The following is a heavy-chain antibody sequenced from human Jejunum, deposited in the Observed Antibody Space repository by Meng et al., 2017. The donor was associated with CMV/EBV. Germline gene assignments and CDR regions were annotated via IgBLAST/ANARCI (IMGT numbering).Heavy chain of an antibody. D-gene: IGHD3-3*01. CDR3: VRGVSPTEWPLEK. CDR2: IHYSEST. CDR1: GGSISSYY. Sequence: TGSGGSISSYYWSWVRQSQGKGLGWLGYIHYSESTKYNPSLESRVTMSLDRSRNQFSLRLSSVTAADTAVYFCVRGVSPTEWPLEKWGQGTLVTVSS. J-gene: IGHJ4*02. V-gene: IGHV4-59*01.